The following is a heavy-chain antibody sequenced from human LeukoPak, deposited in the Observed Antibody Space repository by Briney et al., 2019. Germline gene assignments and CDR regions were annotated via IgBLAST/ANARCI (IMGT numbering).Heavy chain of an antibody. CDR1: AITFNNYA. V-gene: IGHV3-23*01. CDR2: IRGSGGVT. CDR3: AKDHSRSGSYPTSFDY. D-gene: IGHD3-10*01. J-gene: IGHJ4*02. Sequence: GGSMRLSCAASAITFNNYAMSWVRQAQGKVLGWVSDIRGSGGVTHYADSVKGRFTISRDNSKNTLYLQMNSLRAEDTAVYYCAKDHSRSGSYPTSFDYWGQGTLVTVSS.